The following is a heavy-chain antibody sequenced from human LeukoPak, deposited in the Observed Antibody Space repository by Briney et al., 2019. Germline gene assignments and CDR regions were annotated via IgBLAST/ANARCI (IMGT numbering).Heavy chain of an antibody. Sequence: SETLSLTCAVYGGSFSGYYWSWIRQPPGKGLEWIGEINHSGSTNYNPSLKSRVTISVDTSKNQFSLKLSSVTAADTAVYYCARHLPGSCSGTSCHSYFDYWGQGTLVTVSS. V-gene: IGHV4-34*01. CDR2: INHSGST. J-gene: IGHJ4*02. D-gene: IGHD2-2*01. CDR1: GGSFSGYY. CDR3: ARHLPGSCSGTSCHSYFDY.